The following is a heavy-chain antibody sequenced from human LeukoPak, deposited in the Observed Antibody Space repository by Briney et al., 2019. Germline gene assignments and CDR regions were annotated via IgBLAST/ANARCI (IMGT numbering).Heavy chain of an antibody. CDR3: ARHAGSWTYFDY. J-gene: IGHJ4*02. CDR1: GGSLNSYY. V-gene: IGHV4-59*08. D-gene: IGHD6-13*01. Sequence: SETLSFTCTVSGGSLNSYYWSWIRQPPGKGLEWIGYISYSGSTSYNPSLESRVTISVDTSKNQFTLKLGSVTAADTAVYFCARHAGSWTYFDYWGQGILVAVSS. CDR2: ISYSGST.